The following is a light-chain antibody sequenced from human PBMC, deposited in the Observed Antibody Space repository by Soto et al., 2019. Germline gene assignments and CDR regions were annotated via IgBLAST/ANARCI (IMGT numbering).Light chain of an antibody. CDR2: AAS. J-gene: IGKJ3*01. Sequence: DIQMTQSPSSLSASVGDRVAITCRASQGISNYLAWYQQKPGKVPKLLIYAASTLHSGVPSRFSGSGSGTDFTLTISSLQPEDVANYYCQKYNSALFTFGPGTKVDIK. CDR1: QGISNY. V-gene: IGKV1-27*01. CDR3: QKYNSALFT.